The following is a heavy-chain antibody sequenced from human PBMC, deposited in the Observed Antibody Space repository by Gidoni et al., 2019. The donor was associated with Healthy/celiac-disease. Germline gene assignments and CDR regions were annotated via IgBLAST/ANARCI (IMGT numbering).Heavy chain of an antibody. CDR1: GFTFSNAW. D-gene: IGHD3-10*01. Sequence: EVQLVESGGGLVKPGGSLRLSCAASGFTFSNAWMSWVRQAPGKGLEWVGRIKSKTDGGTTDYAAPVKGRFTISRDDSKNTLYLQMNSLKTEDTAVYYCTTFPGFGERGVDYWGQGTLVTVSS. CDR2: IKSKTDGGTT. J-gene: IGHJ4*02. V-gene: IGHV3-15*01. CDR3: TTFPGFGERGVDY.